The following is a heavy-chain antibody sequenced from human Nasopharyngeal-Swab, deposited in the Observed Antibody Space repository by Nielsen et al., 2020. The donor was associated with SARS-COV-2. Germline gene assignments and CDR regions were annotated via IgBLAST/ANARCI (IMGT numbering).Heavy chain of an antibody. CDR3: ASDSGSFSPAHAY. Sequence: GESLKISCAASGFTFSRYWMHWVRQAPGKGLGWVSRINSDGCSTIYADSVKGRFTISRDNAKNTLYLQMNTLGAEDTAVYYCASDSGSFSPAHAYWGQGTLVTVSS. J-gene: IGHJ4*02. V-gene: IGHV3-74*01. CDR1: GFTFSRYW. D-gene: IGHD3-10*01. CDR2: INSDGCST.